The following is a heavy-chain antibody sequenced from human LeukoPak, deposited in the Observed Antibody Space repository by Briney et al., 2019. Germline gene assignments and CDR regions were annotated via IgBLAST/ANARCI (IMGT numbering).Heavy chain of an antibody. CDR3: ARDWDWGYDYGDY. Sequence: GGSLRLSCAASGFTFSSYSMNWVRQAPGKGLEWVSYISSSSSTIYYADSVKGRFTISRDNAKNSLYLQMNSLRAEDTAVYYCARDWDWGYDYGDYWGQGTLVTVSS. CDR1: GFTFSSYS. J-gene: IGHJ4*02. D-gene: IGHD5-12*01. V-gene: IGHV3-48*04. CDR2: ISSSSSTI.